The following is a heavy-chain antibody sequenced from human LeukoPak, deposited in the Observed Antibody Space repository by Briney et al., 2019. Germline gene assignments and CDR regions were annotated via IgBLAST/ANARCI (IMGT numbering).Heavy chain of an antibody. CDR1: GGSISSGDYY. D-gene: IGHD6-19*01. V-gene: IGHV4-30-4*01. Sequence: SETLSLTCTVSGGSISSGDYYWSWIRQPPGKGLEWIGYIYYSGSTYYNPSLKSRVTISVDTSKNQFSLKLSSVSAADTAVYYCARVSSSGWSDRVDPWGQGTLVTVSS. J-gene: IGHJ5*02. CDR3: ARVSSSGWSDRVDP. CDR2: IYYSGST.